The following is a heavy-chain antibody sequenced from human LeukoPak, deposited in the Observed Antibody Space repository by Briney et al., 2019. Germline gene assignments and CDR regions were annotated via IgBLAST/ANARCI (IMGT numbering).Heavy chain of an antibody. CDR2: ISSSGSTI. J-gene: IGHJ6*03. V-gene: IGHV3-48*03. CDR1: GFTFSSYE. Sequence: QAGGSLRLSCAASGFTFSSYEMNWVRQAPGKGLEWVSYISSSGSTIYYADSVKGRFTISRDNAKNSLYLQMNSLRAEDTAVYYCARDPDYYYYMDVWGKGTTVTISS. CDR3: ARDPDYYYYMDV.